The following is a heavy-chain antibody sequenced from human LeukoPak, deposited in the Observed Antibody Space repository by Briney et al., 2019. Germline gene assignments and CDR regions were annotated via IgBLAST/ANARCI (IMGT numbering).Heavy chain of an antibody. D-gene: IGHD2-2*01. Sequence: GGSLRLSCAASGFTYSTYWMSWVRQAPGKGREGVVDIKQDGSDKYYVDSVKGRFTISRDNAKNSLFLQMNSLRAEDTAVYYCARVRCSSNSCFPDYWGQGTLVTVSS. V-gene: IGHV3-7*01. CDR1: GFTYSTYW. J-gene: IGHJ4*02. CDR3: ARVRCSSNSCFPDY. CDR2: IKQDGSDK.